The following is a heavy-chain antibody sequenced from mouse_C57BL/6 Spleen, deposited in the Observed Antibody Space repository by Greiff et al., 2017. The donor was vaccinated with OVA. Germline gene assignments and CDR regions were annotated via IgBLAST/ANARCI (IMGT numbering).Heavy chain of an antibody. CDR3: ARGGDSGSPWYFDV. Sequence: VQLQQSGAELVKPGASVKISCKASGYAFSSYWMNWVKQRPGKGLEWIGQIYPGDGDTNYNGKFKGKATLTADKSSSTAYMQLSSLPSEDSAVDFCARGGDSGSPWYFDVWGTGTTVTVSS. V-gene: IGHV1-80*01. J-gene: IGHJ1*03. CDR2: IYPGDGDT. CDR1: GYAFSSYW. D-gene: IGHD3-3*01.